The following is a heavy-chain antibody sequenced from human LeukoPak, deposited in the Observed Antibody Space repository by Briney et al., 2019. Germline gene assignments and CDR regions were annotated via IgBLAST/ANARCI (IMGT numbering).Heavy chain of an antibody. CDR3: AKGGYSNGRYYYYYMDV. V-gene: IGHV3-23*01. D-gene: IGHD5-18*01. J-gene: IGHJ6*03. CDR2: ISGSGDTT. CDR1: GFTFSDCN. Sequence: GGSLRLSCAASGFTFSDCNMRWIRQAPGKGLEWVSGISGSGDTTYYADSVKGRFTISRDNPKNTLYLQMNSLRAEDTAVYYCAKGGYSNGRYYYYYMDVWGKGTTVTISS.